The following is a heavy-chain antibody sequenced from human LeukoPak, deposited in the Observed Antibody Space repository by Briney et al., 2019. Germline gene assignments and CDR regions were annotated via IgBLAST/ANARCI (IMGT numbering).Heavy chain of an antibody. V-gene: IGHV3-53*01. CDR3: ASNGHEGYFDY. J-gene: IGHJ4*02. D-gene: IGHD2-8*01. CDR2: IYSGGST. Sequence: GGSLRLSCAASGFTVSSNYMSWVRQAPGKGLEWVSVIYSGGSTYFADSVKGRFTISRDNSKNTLYLQMNSLRAEDTAVYYCASNGHEGYFDYWGQGTLVTVSS. CDR1: GFTVSSNY.